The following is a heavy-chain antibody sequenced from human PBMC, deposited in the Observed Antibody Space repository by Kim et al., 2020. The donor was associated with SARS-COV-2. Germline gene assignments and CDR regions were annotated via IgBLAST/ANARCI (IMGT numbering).Heavy chain of an antibody. V-gene: IGHV4-4*02. CDR2: IYHSGST. D-gene: IGHD6-19*01. CDR3: ARDSPSSGWYGYYYYGMDV. CDR1: GGSISSSNW. Sequence: SETLSLTCAVSGGSISSSNWWSWVRQPPGKGLEWIGEIYHSGSTNYNPSLKSRVTISVDKSKNQFSLKLSSVTAADTAVYYCARDSPSSGWYGYYYYGMDVWGQGTTVTVSS. J-gene: IGHJ6*02.